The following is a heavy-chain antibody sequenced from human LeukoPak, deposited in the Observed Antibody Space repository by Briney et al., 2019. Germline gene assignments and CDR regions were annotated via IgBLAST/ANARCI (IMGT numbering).Heavy chain of an antibody. CDR1: NGSFSGYY. CDR2: INHSGST. J-gene: IGHJ6*02. V-gene: IGHV4-34*01. D-gene: IGHD1-1*01. CDR3: ARYRRLERHLTQRQLDYGMDV. Sequence: SETLSLTCAVYNGSFSGYYWSWIRQPPGKGLEWIGEINHSGSTNYNPSLKSRVTISVDTSKNQFSLKLSSVTAADTAVYYCARYRRLERHLTQRQLDYGMDVWGQGTTVTVSS.